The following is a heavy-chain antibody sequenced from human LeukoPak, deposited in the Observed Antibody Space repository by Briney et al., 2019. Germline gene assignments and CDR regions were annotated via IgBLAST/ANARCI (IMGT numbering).Heavy chain of an antibody. D-gene: IGHD3-22*01. CDR2: IYYSGST. CDR1: GGSISSYY. CDR3: ARHGGYYDSSGYYTDAGHMDV. Sequence: SETLSLTCTVSGGSISSYYWSWIRQPPGKGLEWIGYIYYSGSTNYNPSLKSRVTISVDTSKNQFSLKLSSVTAADTAVYYCARHGGYYDSSGYYTDAGHMDVWGQGTTVTVSS. V-gene: IGHV4-59*08. J-gene: IGHJ6*02.